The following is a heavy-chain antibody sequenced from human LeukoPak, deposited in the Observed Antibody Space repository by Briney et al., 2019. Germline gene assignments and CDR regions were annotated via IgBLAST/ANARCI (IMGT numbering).Heavy chain of an antibody. CDR2: ISAYNGNT. V-gene: IGHV1-18*01. Sequence: ASVKVSCKASGYTFTSYGISWVRQAPGQGLEWMGWISAYNGNTNYAQKRQGRVTMTTDTSTSTAYMELRSLRSDDTAVYYCARLDGSGSYYNIYYYYYMDVWGKGTTVTVSS. CDR1: GYTFTSYG. J-gene: IGHJ6*03. CDR3: ARLDGSGSYYNIYYYYYMDV. D-gene: IGHD3-10*01.